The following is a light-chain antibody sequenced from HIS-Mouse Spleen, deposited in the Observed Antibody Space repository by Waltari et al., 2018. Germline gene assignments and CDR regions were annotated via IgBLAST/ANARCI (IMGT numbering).Light chain of an antibody. V-gene: IGLV2-11*01. CDR3: CSYAGSYTGV. Sequence: QSALTQPSSVSGSPGQSVTISCTGTRRDVGGYNYVSWYQQHPGKAPKLMIYDVSKRPSGVPDRFSGSKSGNTASLTISGLQAEDEADYYCCSYAGSYTGVFGTGTKVTVL. CDR1: RRDVGGYNY. CDR2: DVS. J-gene: IGLJ1*01.